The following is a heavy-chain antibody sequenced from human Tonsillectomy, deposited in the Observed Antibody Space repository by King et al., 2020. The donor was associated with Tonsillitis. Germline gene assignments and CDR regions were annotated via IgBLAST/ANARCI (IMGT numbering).Heavy chain of an antibody. CDR1: GFMFSDFY. CDR3: ARDTYYSDNTYDY. V-gene: IGHV3-11*01. D-gene: IGHD3-22*01. Sequence: VQLVESGGGLVKPGGSLRLSCAASGFMFSDFYMSWIRQAPGKGLEWVSYISSRDATTYYAYSVKGRFTISRDNAKNSLYLQMNSRRAEDTAVYYCARDTYYSDNTYDYWGQGTLVTVSS. J-gene: IGHJ4*02. CDR2: ISSRDATT.